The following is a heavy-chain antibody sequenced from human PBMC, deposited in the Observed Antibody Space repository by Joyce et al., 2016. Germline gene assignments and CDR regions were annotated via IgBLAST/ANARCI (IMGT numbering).Heavy chain of an antibody. CDR1: GLTFSNYW. V-gene: IGHV3-7*03. CDR2: LKQFGSQR. CDR3: ARNSSGYFDL. Sequence: EVQLVESGGGLVEPGGSLRLSCAASGLTFSNYWRTWVRQAPGKGLECVASLKQFGSQRYYVDSVKGRFSISRDNTKNSLYLQMSSLRAEDTAVYYCARNSSGYFDLWGRGTLVTVSS. D-gene: IGHD2-21*01. J-gene: IGHJ2*01.